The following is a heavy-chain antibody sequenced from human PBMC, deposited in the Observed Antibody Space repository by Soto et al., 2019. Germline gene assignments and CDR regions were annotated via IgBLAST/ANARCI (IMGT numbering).Heavy chain of an antibody. D-gene: IGHD6-13*01. CDR2: INNDGSST. J-gene: IGHJ4*02. CDR1: GFTFSSYW. CDR3: ARGRVEGYSTDLNY. V-gene: IGHV3-74*01. Sequence: GGSLRLSCAASGFTFSSYWMYWVRQAPGKGLVYVSRINNDGSSTNHADSVKGRLTISRDNAKNTLYLQMNSLRAEDTAVYYCARGRVEGYSTDLNYWGQGTLVTVSS.